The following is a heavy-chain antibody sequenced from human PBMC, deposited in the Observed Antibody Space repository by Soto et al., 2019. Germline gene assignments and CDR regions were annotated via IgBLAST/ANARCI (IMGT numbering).Heavy chain of an antibody. CDR1: GYTFTSYG. J-gene: IGHJ6*02. V-gene: IGHV1-18*04. CDR3: AGVRGYGDYGVQWYYGMDV. D-gene: IGHD4-17*01. CDR2: ISAYNGNT. Sequence: ASVKVSCKASGYTFTSYGISWVRQAPGQGLEWMGWISAYNGNTNYAQKLQGRVTMTTDTSTSTAYMELRSLRSDDTAVYYRAGVRGYGDYGVQWYYGMDVWGQGTTVTVSS.